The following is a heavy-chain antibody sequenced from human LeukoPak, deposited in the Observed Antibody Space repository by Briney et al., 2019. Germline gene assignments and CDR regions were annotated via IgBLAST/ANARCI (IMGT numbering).Heavy chain of an antibody. CDR1: GYSFTTYW. J-gene: IGHJ4*02. Sequence: HGESLKISCKGSGYSFTTYWIGWVRQVPGKGLEWMGIIYPDDSDTRYSPSFQGQVTISADKSISTAYLQWSSLKASDTAMYYCARRAYCHGGTCDYFNYWGQGTLVTVSS. V-gene: IGHV5-51*01. CDR3: ARRAYCHGGTCDYFNY. CDR2: IYPDDSDT. D-gene: IGHD2-15*01.